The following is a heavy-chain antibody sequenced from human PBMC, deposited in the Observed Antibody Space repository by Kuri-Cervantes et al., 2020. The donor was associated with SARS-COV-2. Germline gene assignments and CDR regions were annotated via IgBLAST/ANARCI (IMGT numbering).Heavy chain of an antibody. Sequence: SVKVSCKASGGTFNNYAISWVRQAPGQGLEWMGGIIPVFTTPTYAQKLHGRVTLSADESTSTVYMELSSLTSEDTAMYYCAHITGTNGFGMDVWGQGTTVTVSS. J-gene: IGHJ6*02. D-gene: IGHD1-20*01. CDR1: GGTFNNYA. CDR2: IIPVFTTP. V-gene: IGHV1-69*13. CDR3: AHITGTNGFGMDV.